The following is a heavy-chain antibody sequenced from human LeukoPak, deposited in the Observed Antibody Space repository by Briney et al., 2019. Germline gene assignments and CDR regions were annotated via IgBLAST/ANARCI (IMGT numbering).Heavy chain of an antibody. CDR1: GGTFSSYA. J-gene: IGHJ6*03. V-gene: IGHV1-69*05. Sequence: SVKVSCKASGGTFSSYAISWVRQAPGQGLEWMGGIIPIFGTANYAQKFQGRVTITTDESTSTAYMELSSLRSEDTAVYYCARDGGDYGSGIYYYYMDVWGKGTTVTVSS. D-gene: IGHD3-10*01. CDR3: ARDGGDYGSGIYYYYMDV. CDR2: IIPIFGTA.